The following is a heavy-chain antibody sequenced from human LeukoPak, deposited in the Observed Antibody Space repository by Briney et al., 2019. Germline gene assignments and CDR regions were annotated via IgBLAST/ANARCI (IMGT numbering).Heavy chain of an antibody. Sequence: ASVKVSCKASGYTFTSYDINWVRQATGQGLERMGWMNPNSGNTGYARKFQGRVTMTRNTSISTAYMELSSLRSEDTAVYYCARGRDSSSWYYFDYWGQGTLVTVSS. CDR2: MNPNSGNT. D-gene: IGHD6-13*01. CDR1: GYTFTSYD. V-gene: IGHV1-8*01. J-gene: IGHJ4*02. CDR3: ARGRDSSSWYYFDY.